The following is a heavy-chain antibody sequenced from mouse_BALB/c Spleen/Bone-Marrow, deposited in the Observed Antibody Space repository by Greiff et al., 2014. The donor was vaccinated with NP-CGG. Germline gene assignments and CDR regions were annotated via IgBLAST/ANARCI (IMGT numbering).Heavy chain of an antibody. D-gene: IGHD2-1*01. CDR3: ASPSDGNPFAY. CDR2: IDPSDSET. Sequence: VQLQESGPQLVGPGASVKISCKASGYSFTSYWMHWVKQRPGQGLEWIGMIDPSDSETRLNQKFKDKATLTVDKSSSTAYMQLSSPTSEDSAVYYCASPSDGNPFAYWGQGTLVTVSA. CDR1: GYSFTSYW. V-gene: IGHV1S126*01. J-gene: IGHJ3*01.